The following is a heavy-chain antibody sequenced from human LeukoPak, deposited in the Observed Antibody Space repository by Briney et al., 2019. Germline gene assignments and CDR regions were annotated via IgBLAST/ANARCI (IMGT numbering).Heavy chain of an antibody. CDR3: ARHSGIAAAPFDY. V-gene: IGHV4-38-2*01. D-gene: IGHD6-13*01. CDR1: GYSISSGYY. J-gene: IGHJ4*02. Sequence: PSETLSLTCAVSGYSISSGYYWGWLRQPPGKGLEWIGSIYHSGSTYYNPSLKSRVTISVDTSKNQFSLKLSSVTAADTAVYYCARHSGIAAAPFDYWGQGTLVTVSS. CDR2: IYHSGST.